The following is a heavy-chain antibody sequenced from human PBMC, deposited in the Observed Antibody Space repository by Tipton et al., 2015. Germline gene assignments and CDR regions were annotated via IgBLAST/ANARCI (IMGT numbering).Heavy chain of an antibody. Sequence: TLSLTCTVSDGSISDDYWNWIRQPPGKGLEWIGYIYNSGSTNYNPSLKSRVTISVDTSKNQFSLKLNSVTAADTAVYYCARDRPIRLYDIFTDLHARERGLFEYWGRGILVSVSS. D-gene: IGHD3-9*01. CDR1: DGSISDDY. CDR3: ARDRPIRLYDIFTDLHARERGLFEY. J-gene: IGHJ4*02. CDR2: IYNSGST. V-gene: IGHV4-59*01.